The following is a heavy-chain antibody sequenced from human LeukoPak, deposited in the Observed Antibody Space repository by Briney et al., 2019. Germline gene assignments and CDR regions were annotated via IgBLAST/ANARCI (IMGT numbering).Heavy chain of an antibody. CDR1: GYTFTSYG. Sequence: ASVKVSCKPSGYTFTSYGISWVRQAPGQGLEWLGWISAYNGNTNYARKLQGRVPMTTDTSTSTAYMELRSLRSDDTAVYYCARGDGSGWYFDYWGQGTLVTVSS. CDR2: ISAYNGNT. V-gene: IGHV1-18*04. D-gene: IGHD6-19*01. J-gene: IGHJ4*02. CDR3: ARGDGSGWYFDY.